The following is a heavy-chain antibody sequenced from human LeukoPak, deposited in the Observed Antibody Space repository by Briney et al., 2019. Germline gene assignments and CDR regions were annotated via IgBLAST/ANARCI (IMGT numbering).Heavy chain of an antibody. Sequence: PGGSLRLSCAASGFTFSSYWMSWVRQAPGKGLEWVSGIRGSGETTYYAESVKGRFTIQRDNSKNTLYLQMNSLRAEDTALYYCAKDIFAGRQPMIVGSEADYWGQGTLVTVSS. CDR1: GFTFSSYW. V-gene: IGHV3-23*01. D-gene: IGHD3-22*01. CDR3: AKDIFAGRQPMIVGSEADY. CDR2: IRGSGETT. J-gene: IGHJ4*02.